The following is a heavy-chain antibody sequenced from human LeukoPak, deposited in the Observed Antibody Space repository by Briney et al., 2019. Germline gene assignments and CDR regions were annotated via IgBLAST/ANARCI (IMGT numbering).Heavy chain of an antibody. D-gene: IGHD3-3*01. CDR3: ARGYDFWSGYYPLAH. J-gene: IGHJ4*02. V-gene: IGHV3-23*01. CDR1: GFTFSSYA. CDR2: ISGSGGST. Sequence: GGSLRLSCAASGFTFSSYAMSWVRQAPGKGLEWVSAISGSGGSTYYADSVKGRFTISRDNSKNTLYLQMNSLRAEDTAVYYCARGYDFWSGYYPLAHWGQGTLVTVSS.